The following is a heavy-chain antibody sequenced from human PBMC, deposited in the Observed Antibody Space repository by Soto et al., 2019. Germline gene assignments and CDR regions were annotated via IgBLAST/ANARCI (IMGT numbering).Heavy chain of an antibody. V-gene: IGHV3-30*18. CDR1: GFTFSSYG. D-gene: IGHD5-18*01. CDR2: ISYDGSDI. CDR3: AKLHVDTSNFDY. Sequence: QVRLLESGGGVVQPGRSLRLSCAASGFTFSSYGMHWVRQAPGKGLEWVAVISYDGSDIYYADSVKGRFAISRDNSKNTLYLQMSSLRAEETAVDYCAKLHVDTSNFDYWGQGTLVTVSS. J-gene: IGHJ4*02.